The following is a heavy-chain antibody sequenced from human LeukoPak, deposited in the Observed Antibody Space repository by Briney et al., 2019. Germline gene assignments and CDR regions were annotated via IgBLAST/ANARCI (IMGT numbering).Heavy chain of an antibody. J-gene: IGHJ6*03. CDR3: ASYDRLYYYYYYMDV. Sequence: GGSLRLSCAASGFTFSSYEMNWVRQAPGKGLEWLSHIRRSGSTIYYADSVKGRLTISRDNARNSLYLEMNSLRAEDTAVYYCASYDRLYYYYYYMDVWGKGTTVTVSS. CDR2: IRRSGSTI. V-gene: IGHV3-48*03. CDR1: GFTFSSYE. D-gene: IGHD5-12*01.